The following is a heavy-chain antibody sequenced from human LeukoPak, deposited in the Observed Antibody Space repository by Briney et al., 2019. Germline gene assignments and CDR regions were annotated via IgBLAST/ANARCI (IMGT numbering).Heavy chain of an antibody. CDR3: ARVGNDYVWGSKEFDP. Sequence: PGGSLRLSYAASGFTVSSNYMSWVRQAPGKGLEWVSVIYSGGSTYYADSVKGRFTISRDNSKNTLYLQMNSLRAEDTAVYYCARVGNDYVWGSKEFDPWGQGTLVTVSS. J-gene: IGHJ5*02. V-gene: IGHV3-66*01. CDR1: GFTVSSNY. D-gene: IGHD3-16*01. CDR2: IYSGGST.